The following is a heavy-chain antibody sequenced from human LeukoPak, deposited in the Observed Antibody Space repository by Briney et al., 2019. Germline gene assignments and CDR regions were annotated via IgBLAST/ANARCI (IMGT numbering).Heavy chain of an antibody. Sequence: ASVKVSCKASGYTFTGYYMHWVRQAPGQGLEWMGRINPNSGGTNYAQKFQGRVTMTRDTSISTVYMELSRLRSDDTAVYYCAGSNIAVTGTLWVYWGQGTLVTVSS. J-gene: IGHJ4*02. CDR2: INPNSGGT. CDR1: GYTFTGYY. CDR3: AGSNIAVTGTLWVY. V-gene: IGHV1-2*06. D-gene: IGHD6-19*01.